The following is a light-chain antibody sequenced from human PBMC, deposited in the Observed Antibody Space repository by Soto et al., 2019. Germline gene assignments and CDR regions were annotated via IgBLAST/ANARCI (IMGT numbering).Light chain of an antibody. Sequence: EIVMTQSPATLSVSPGERATLSCRASQSVSSNLAWHQQKPGQAPRLLIYSASTRATGTPARFSGSGSGTECTPTTAGLLSEDIAVYYCQQYDIWPITFGQGTRLEI. CDR3: QQYDIWPIT. CDR2: SAS. V-gene: IGKV3-15*01. J-gene: IGKJ5*01. CDR1: QSVSSN.